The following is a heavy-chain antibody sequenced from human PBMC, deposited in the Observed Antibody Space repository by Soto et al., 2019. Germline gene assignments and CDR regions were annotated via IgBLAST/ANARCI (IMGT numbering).Heavy chain of an antibody. V-gene: IGHV3-30*18. CDR2: ISYDGSNK. CDR3: AKAPTVADAFDI. CDR1: GFTFSSYG. D-gene: IGHD4-17*01. Sequence: LRLSCAASGFTFSSYGMHWVRQAPGKGLEWVAVISYDGSNKYYADSVKGRFTISRDNSKNTLYLQVNSLRAEDTAVYYCAKAPTVADAFDIWGQGTMVTVSS. J-gene: IGHJ3*02.